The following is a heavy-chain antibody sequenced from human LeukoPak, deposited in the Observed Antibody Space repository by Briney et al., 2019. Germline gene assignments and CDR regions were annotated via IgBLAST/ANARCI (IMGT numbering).Heavy chain of an antibody. J-gene: IGHJ3*02. CDR3: ARPSSMGLADAFNI. CDR1: GYSFTSYW. V-gene: IGHV5-51*01. CDR2: IYPGDSDT. Sequence: GESLKISCKGSGYSFTSYWIGWVRQLPGKGLEWMGIIYPGDSDTRYSPSFQGQVTISADKSVTTAYLQWSSLKASDTAMYYCARPSSMGLADAFNIWGQGTMVTVSS. D-gene: IGHD2-8*01.